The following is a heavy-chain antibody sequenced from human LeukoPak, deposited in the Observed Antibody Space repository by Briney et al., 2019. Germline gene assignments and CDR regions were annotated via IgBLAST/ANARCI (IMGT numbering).Heavy chain of an antibody. Sequence: SETLSLTCAVSGGSISSGGYSWSWIRQPPGKGLEWIGYIYHSGSTYYNPSLKSRVTISVDRSKNQFSLKLSSVTAADTAVYYCARVGAAAGSFDYWGQGTLVTVSS. CDR3: ARVGAAAGSFDY. CDR1: GGSISSGGYS. CDR2: IYHSGST. D-gene: IGHD6-13*01. V-gene: IGHV4-30-2*01. J-gene: IGHJ4*02.